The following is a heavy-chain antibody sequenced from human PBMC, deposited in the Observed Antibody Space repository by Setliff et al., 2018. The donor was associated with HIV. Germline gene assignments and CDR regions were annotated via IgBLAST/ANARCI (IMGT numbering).Heavy chain of an antibody. CDR2: INPGTGST. CDR1: GFILTSNY. J-gene: IGHJ3*02. CDR3: AREDYIFDAFDM. V-gene: IGHV1-46*01. Sequence: GASVKVSCKASGFILTSNYMHWVRQAPGQGLEWMGLINPGTGSTKYAQKFQGRVTMTSDTSTSTVYMGLSSLRSGDTAVYYCAREDYIFDAFDMWGQGTMVTVSS. D-gene: IGHD3-16*01.